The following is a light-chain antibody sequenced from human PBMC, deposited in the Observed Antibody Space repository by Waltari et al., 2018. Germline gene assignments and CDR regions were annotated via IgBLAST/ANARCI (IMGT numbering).Light chain of an antibody. Sequence: DIQMTQSPSTLSESVGDRVTITCRASQSIRTWLAWYQLKPGKAPQRLIYKASSLHSGVPSRFSGSGSSTEFTLTISSLQPDDFATYYCQQYNSYSYTFGQGTTLEIK. CDR3: QQYNSYSYT. J-gene: IGKJ2*01. CDR2: KAS. V-gene: IGKV1-5*03. CDR1: QSIRTW.